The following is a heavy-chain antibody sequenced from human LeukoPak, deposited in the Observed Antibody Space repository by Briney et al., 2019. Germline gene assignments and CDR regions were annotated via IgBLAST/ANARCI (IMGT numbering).Heavy chain of an antibody. CDR3: AGLTTVTTFRYYYYMDV. D-gene: IGHD4-11*01. V-gene: IGHV4-39*01. Sequence: SETLSLTCTVSGGSISSSSYYWGRIRQPPGKGLEWIGSIYYSGSTYYNPSLKSRVTISVDTSKNQFSLKPSSVTAADTAVYYCAGLTTVTTFRYYYYMDVWGKGTTVTVSS. CDR1: GGSISSSSYY. CDR2: IYYSGST. J-gene: IGHJ6*03.